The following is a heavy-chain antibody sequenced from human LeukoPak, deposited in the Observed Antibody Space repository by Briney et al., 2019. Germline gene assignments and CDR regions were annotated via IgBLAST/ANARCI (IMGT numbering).Heavy chain of an antibody. D-gene: IGHD3-22*01. CDR3: ARDRGNYDSSDPLDY. Sequence: GGSLRLSCAASGFTFSSYWMSWVRQAPGKGLEWVANIKQVGSEKYYVDSVKGRFTISRDNAKNSLYLQMNSLRAEDTAVYYCARDRGNYDSSDPLDYWGQGTLVTVSS. CDR2: IKQVGSEK. CDR1: GFTFSSYW. V-gene: IGHV3-7*03. J-gene: IGHJ4*02.